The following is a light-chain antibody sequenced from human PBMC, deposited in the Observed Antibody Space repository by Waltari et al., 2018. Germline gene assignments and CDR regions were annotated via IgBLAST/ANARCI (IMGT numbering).Light chain of an antibody. CDR3: SSYTSRNTVV. J-gene: IGLJ2*01. Sequence: QSALTQPASVSGSPGQSITISCTGTTSDVGTYNYVSWYQQHPGKVPNLMIYERSRRPSGVSDLCSGSKSGDTASLTISGLQAEDEADYYCSSYTSRNTVVFGGGTKLTVL. CDR1: TSDVGTYNY. CDR2: ERS. V-gene: IGLV2-14*01.